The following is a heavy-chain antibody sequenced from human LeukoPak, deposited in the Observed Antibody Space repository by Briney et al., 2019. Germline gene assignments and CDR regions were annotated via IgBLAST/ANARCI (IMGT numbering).Heavy chain of an antibody. Sequence: GGSLRLSCAASGFTFTDFYMTWIRQAPGKGLEWVSYISSSGTATYYADSVKGRFTISRDNAKNSLYLQMNSLRAEDTAVYYCARDSRALGGYSYGYGYWGQGTLVTVSS. CDR2: ISSSGTAT. J-gene: IGHJ4*02. CDR1: GFTFTDFY. V-gene: IGHV3-11*01. CDR3: ARDSRALGGYSYGYGY. D-gene: IGHD5-18*01.